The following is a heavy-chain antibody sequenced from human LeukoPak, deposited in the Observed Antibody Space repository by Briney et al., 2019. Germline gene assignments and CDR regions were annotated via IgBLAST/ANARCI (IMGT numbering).Heavy chain of an antibody. CDR2: ISGSGGST. D-gene: IGHD2-2*01. J-gene: IGHJ6*03. V-gene: IGHV3-23*01. CDR3: AKDRDQEYYYYYMDV. CDR1: GFTFSSYA. Sequence: GGSLRLSCAASGFTFSSYAMSWVRQAPGKGLEWVSAISGSGGSTYYADPVKGRFTISRDNSKNTLYLQMNSLRADDTAVYYCAKDRDQEYYYYYMDVWGKGTTVTVSS.